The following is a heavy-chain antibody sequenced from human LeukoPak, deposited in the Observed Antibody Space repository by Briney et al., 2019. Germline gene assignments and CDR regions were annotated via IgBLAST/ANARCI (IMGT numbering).Heavy chain of an antibody. J-gene: IGHJ4*02. V-gene: IGHV3-23*01. Sequence: GGSLRLSCAASGFTFSDYAMTWVRQAPGKGLECVSSINGSGERTFYADSVKGRFTISRDDSKNSLYLQMNSLRAEDTAVYYCAKQPRYSYSWAPLDYWGQGTLVTVSS. CDR1: GFTFSDYA. CDR3: AKQPRYSYSWAPLDY. D-gene: IGHD6-13*01. CDR2: INGSGERT.